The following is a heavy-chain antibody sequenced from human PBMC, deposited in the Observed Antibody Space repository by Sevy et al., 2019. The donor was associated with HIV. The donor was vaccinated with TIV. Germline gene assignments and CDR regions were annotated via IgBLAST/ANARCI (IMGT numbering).Heavy chain of an antibody. D-gene: IGHD5-12*01. CDR3: AREGSPYDTYYYYYGMDV. CDR2: IQQDGSEK. V-gene: IGHV3-7*01. CDR1: GFTFNSYW. Sequence: EGSLRLSCAASGFTFNSYWMSWVHQAPGKELEWVANIQQDGSEKYYVDSVKGRFTISRDNSQNSLFLQMNTLRAEYTVVYYCAREGSPYDTYYYYYGMDVWGQGTTVTVSS. J-gene: IGHJ6*02.